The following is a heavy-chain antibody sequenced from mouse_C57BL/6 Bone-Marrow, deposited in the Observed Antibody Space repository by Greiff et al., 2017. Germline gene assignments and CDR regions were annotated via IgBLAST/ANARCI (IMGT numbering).Heavy chain of an antibody. V-gene: IGHV1-54*01. CDR3: ARNYGSSYRYFDV. Sequence: QVQLKESGAELVRPGTSVKVSCKASGYAFTNYLIEWVKQRPGQGLEWIGVINPGSGGTNYNEKFKGKATLTADKSSSTAYMQLSSLTSEDSAVYFCARNYGSSYRYFDVWGTGTTVTVSS. J-gene: IGHJ1*03. CDR1: GYAFTNYL. D-gene: IGHD1-1*01. CDR2: INPGSGGT.